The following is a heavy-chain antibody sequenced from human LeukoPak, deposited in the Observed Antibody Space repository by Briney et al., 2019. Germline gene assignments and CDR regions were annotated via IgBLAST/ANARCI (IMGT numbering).Heavy chain of an antibody. CDR3: AREWDRIAAAGSVVGY. CDR2: INPSGGST. V-gene: IGHV1-46*01. J-gene: IGHJ4*02. Sequence: ASVKVSCKASGHTFTSYYMHWVRQAPGQGLEWMGIINPSGGSTSYAQKFQGRVTMTRDTSTSTVYMELCSLRSEDTAVYYCAREWDRIAAAGSVVGYWGQGTLVTVSS. CDR1: GHTFTSYY. D-gene: IGHD6-13*01.